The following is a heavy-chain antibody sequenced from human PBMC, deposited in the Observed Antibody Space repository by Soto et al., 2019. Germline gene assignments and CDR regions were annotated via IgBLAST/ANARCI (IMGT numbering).Heavy chain of an antibody. CDR1: GGSISSGGYY. Sequence: QVQLQESGPGLVKPSQTLSLTCTVSGGSISSGGYYWSWIRQHPGKGLEWIGYIYYTGSGYYNPSLKSRLTISVYTSNKQFSLKLSAVTAEDTSVYYCAREAYYYDSSCYFSKYFDSWCQGTMVTVSS. CDR2: IYYTGSG. V-gene: IGHV4-31*03. D-gene: IGHD3-22*01. J-gene: IGHJ4*02. CDR3: AREAYYYDSSCYFSKYFDS.